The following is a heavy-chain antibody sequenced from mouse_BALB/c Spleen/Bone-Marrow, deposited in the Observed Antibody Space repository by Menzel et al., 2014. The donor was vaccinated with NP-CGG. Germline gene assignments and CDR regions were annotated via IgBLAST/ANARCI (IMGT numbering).Heavy chain of an antibody. J-gene: IGHJ4*01. V-gene: IGHV1-84*02. CDR3: ANLGRYAMDY. D-gene: IGHD3-1*01. CDR2: IYPGSGNT. CDR1: GYTFTDYY. Sequence: VVESGPELVKPGASVKISCKASGYTFTDYYINWVKQKPGQGLEWIGWIYPGSGNTKYNEKFKGKATLTVDTSSSTAYIQLSSLTSEDTAVYFCANLGRYAMDYWGQGTSVTVSS.